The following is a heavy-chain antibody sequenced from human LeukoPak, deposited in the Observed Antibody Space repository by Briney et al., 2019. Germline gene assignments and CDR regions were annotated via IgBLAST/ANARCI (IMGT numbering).Heavy chain of an antibody. D-gene: IGHD5-18*01. J-gene: IGHJ4*02. Sequence: SETLTLTCTVSGGSISSYYWSWIRQPPGKGLEWIGYIYYSGSTNYNPSLKSRVTISVDTSKNQFSLKLSSVTAADTAVYYCARDLRSYGFDYWGQGTLVTVSS. CDR3: ARDLRSYGFDY. V-gene: IGHV4-59*01. CDR1: GGSISSYY. CDR2: IYYSGST.